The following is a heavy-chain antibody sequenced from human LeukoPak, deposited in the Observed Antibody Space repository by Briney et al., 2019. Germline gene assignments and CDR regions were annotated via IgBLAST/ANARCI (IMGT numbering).Heavy chain of an antibody. V-gene: IGHV4-59*12. CDR3: ARTSSAGLVHY. CDR2: IHQSGST. D-gene: IGHD6-13*01. CDR1: GGSLSTYY. J-gene: IGHJ4*02. Sequence: SETLSLTCSVSGGSLSTYYWTWTRQPPGKGLEWIGYIHQSGSTEFNPSLKSRVTISVDTSKNQFSLKLSSVTAADTAVYYCARTSSAGLVHYWGQGTLVTVSS.